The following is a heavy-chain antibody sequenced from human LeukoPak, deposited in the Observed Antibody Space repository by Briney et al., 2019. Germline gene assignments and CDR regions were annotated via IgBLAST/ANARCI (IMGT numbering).Heavy chain of an antibody. Sequence: SETLSLTCTVSGGSISSSSYYWGWIRQPPGKGLEWIGSIYYSGSTYYNPSLKSRVTISVATSNNQFSLKLSSVTAADTALYYCARHHCGGDCPGDYFDYWDQGTLVTVSS. CDR3: ARHHCGGDCPGDYFDY. V-gene: IGHV4-39*01. CDR2: IYYSGST. J-gene: IGHJ4*02. D-gene: IGHD2-21*02. CDR1: GGSISSSSYY.